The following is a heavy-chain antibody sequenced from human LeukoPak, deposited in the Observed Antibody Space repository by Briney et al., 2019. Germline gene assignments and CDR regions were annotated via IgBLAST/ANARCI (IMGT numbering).Heavy chain of an antibody. V-gene: IGHV3-23*01. CDR3: AKAASSGSYSVDYFDY. D-gene: IGHD1-26*01. CDR1: GFTFSSYA. CDR2: ISGSGGST. J-gene: IGHJ4*02. Sequence: PGGSLRLSCAASGFTFSSYAMSWVRQAPGKGLEWVSAISGSGGSTYYADSVKGRFTISRDNSKNTLYLQMNSLRAEDTAVYYCAKAASSGSYSVDYFDYWGQGTLVTVSS.